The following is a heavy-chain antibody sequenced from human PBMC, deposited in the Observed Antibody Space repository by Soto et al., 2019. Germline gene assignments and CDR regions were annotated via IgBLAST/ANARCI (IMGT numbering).Heavy chain of an antibody. J-gene: IGHJ4*02. CDR2: INPKSGNT. V-gene: IGHV1-8*01. CDR3: ARVYCSGGGCYGIDN. Sequence: ASVKVSCKASGYTFTNNDINWVRQATGQGPEWMGWINPKSGNTGYAHQFQGRVTMTWQTSTSTVYMDLSSLRSEDTAVYYCARVYCSGGGCYGIDNWGQGTLVTVSS. D-gene: IGHD2-15*01. CDR1: GYTFTNND.